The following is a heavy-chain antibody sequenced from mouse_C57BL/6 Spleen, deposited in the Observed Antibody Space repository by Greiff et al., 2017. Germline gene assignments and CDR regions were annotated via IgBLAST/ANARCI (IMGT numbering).Heavy chain of an antibody. CDR2: IWSDGST. CDR1: GFSLTSYG. D-gene: IGHD2-5*01. V-gene: IGHV2-6-1*01. J-gene: IGHJ4*01. CDR3: ARHAYYSNYYAMDY. Sequence: VQVVESGPGLVAPSQSLSITCTVSGFSLTSYGVHWVRQPPGKGLEWLVVIWSDGSTTYNSALKSRLSISKDNSKSQVFLKMNSLQTDDTAMYYCARHAYYSNYYAMDYWGQGTSVTVSS.